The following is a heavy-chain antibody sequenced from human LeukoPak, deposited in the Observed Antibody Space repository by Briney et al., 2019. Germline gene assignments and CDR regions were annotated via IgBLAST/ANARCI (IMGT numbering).Heavy chain of an antibody. V-gene: IGHV3-74*01. D-gene: IGHD1-26*01. CDR2: INSDGSST. J-gene: IGHJ4*02. CDR1: GFTFSSYW. CDR3: ARMVGATGFDY. Sequence: GRSLRLSCAASGFTFSSYWMHWVRQAPGKGLVWDSRINSDGSSTSYADSVKGRFTISRDNAKNTLYLQMSSLRAEDTAVYYCARMVGATGFDYWGQGGLVSVSS.